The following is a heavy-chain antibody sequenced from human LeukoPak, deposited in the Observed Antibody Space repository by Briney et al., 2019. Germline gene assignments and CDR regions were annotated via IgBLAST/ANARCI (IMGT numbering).Heavy chain of an antibody. CDR2: ISSSSSYI. D-gene: IGHD5-24*01. CDR3: ARDAVRMEMATFLPDY. V-gene: IGHV3-21*01. CDR1: GFTFSSYS. Sequence: GGSLRLSCAASGFTFSSYSINWVRQAPGKGLEWVSSISSSSSYIYYADSVKGRFTISRDNAKNSLYLQMNSLRAEDPAVYYCARDAVRMEMATFLPDYWGQGTLVTVSS. J-gene: IGHJ4*02.